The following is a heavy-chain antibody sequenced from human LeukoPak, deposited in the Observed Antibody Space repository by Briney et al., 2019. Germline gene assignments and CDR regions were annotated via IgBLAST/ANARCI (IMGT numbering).Heavy chain of an antibody. CDR1: GFTFSDYY. CDR3: ARLLTRGTYYYDSSGYYSFDY. Sequence: GGSLRLSCAASGFTFSDYYMSWIRQVPGKGLEWVSYISSSGSTIYYADSVKGRFTISRDNAKNSLYLQMNSLRAEDTAVYYCARLLTRGTYYYDSSGYYSFDYWGQGTLVTVSS. J-gene: IGHJ4*02. V-gene: IGHV3-11*01. D-gene: IGHD3-22*01. CDR2: ISSSGSTI.